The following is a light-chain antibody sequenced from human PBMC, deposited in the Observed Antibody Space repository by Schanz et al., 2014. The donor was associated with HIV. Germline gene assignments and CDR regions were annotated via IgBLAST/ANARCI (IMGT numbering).Light chain of an antibody. CDR3: QSYDSILSGSV. Sequence: QSVLTQPPSVSEAPRQRVTISCSGSRSNVGNNPENWYQQLPGKAPKLVSYYDDLLPSGVSDRFSGSKSGTSASLAITGLQAEDEADYYCQSYDSILSGSVFGTGTKLTVL. CDR2: YDD. J-gene: IGLJ1*01. CDR1: RSNVGNNP. V-gene: IGLV1-36*01.